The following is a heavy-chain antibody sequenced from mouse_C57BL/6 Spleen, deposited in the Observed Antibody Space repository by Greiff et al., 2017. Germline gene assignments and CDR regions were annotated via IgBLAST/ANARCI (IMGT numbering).Heavy chain of an antibody. Sequence: VQLQQPGAELVMPGASVKLSCTASGYTFTSYWMHWVKQRPGQGLEWIGEIDPSDGDTTYDPQFQGKATLTADTSSSTAYMQLSSLTSEDSAVYYCARSGDGFDYAMDDWGQGTSVTVSS. CDR3: ARSGDGFDYAMDD. CDR2: IDPSDGDT. J-gene: IGHJ4*01. V-gene: IGHV1-69*01. D-gene: IGHD1-1*01. CDR1: GYTFTSYW.